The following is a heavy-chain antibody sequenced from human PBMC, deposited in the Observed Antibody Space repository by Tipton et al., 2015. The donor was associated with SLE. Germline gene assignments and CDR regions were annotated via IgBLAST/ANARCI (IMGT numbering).Heavy chain of an antibody. Sequence: TLSLTCTVSGGFISSYFWSWIRQPAGKGLEWIGHIYTSGTTNYNPSLKSRVTISVDMSKNQFSLKLTSVTAADTAVYYCARGAKERITLVRVRPYYFDYWGQGSLVTVSS. CDR3: ARGAKERITLVRVRPYYFDY. V-gene: IGHV4-4*07. CDR1: GGFISSYF. D-gene: IGHD3-10*01. CDR2: IYTSGTT. J-gene: IGHJ4*01.